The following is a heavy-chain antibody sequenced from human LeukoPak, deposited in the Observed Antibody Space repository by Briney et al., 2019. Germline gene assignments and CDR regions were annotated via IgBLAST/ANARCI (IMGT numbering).Heavy chain of an antibody. CDR2: ISDSAGST. J-gene: IGHJ4*02. Sequence: GGSLRLSCAVSGFTFSSYGMNWVRQAPGKGLEWVPGISDSAGSTYYADSVKGRFTISRDNSKNTVYLQMNSLRAEDTATYYCARKYYYDSNKPLDYWGQGTLVTVSS. CDR3: ARKYYYDSNKPLDY. CDR1: GFTFSSYG. V-gene: IGHV3-23*01. D-gene: IGHD3-22*01.